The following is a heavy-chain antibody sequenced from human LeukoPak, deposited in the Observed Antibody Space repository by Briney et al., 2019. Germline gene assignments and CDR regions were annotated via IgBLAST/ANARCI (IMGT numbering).Heavy chain of an antibody. CDR1: GGSISSSSYY. V-gene: IGHV4-39*01. Sequence: SETLSLTCTVSGGSISSSSYYWGWIRQPPGKGLEWIGSIYYSGSTYYNPSLQSRVTISVDTSKNQFSLKLSSVTAADTAVYYCARQATRGVVVIASGAFDIWGQGTMVTVSS. CDR3: ARQATRGVVVIASGAFDI. D-gene: IGHD2-21*01. CDR2: IYYSGST. J-gene: IGHJ3*02.